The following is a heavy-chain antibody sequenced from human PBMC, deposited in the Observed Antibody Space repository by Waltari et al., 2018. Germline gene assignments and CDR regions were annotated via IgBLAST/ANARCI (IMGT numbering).Heavy chain of an antibody. Sequence: EVHLVESGGGLVQPGGSLRVSCGASGCTFSRYWMSWVRQTPGKGLEWVGNINYDGSQKYYVDSVKGRFSISRDNAKNSVYLQMNSLRVEDTAVYYCAKSRGFEYWGQGTLITVSS. CDR2: INYDGSQK. D-gene: IGHD2-2*01. CDR3: AKSRGFEY. V-gene: IGHV3-7*01. CDR1: GCTFSRYW. J-gene: IGHJ4*02.